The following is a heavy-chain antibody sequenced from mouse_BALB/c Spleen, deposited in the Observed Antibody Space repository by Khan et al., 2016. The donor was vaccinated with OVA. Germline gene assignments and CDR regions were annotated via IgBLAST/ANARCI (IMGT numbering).Heavy chain of an antibody. CDR1: GYTFTNYV. D-gene: IGHD4-1*02. Sequence: VQLQQPGPELVKPGASVKMSCKASGYTFTNYVLHWVKQKPGQGLEWIGYINPYNGGTKYSEKFKGKATLASDKSSITAYMELSSLTSEDSAVYYCARDNWQSYYFDYWGQGTTLTLSS. J-gene: IGHJ2*01. V-gene: IGHV1S136*01. CDR3: ARDNWQSYYFDY. CDR2: INPYNGGT.